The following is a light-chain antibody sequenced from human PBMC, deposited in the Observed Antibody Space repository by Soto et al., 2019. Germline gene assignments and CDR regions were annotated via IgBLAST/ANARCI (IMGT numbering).Light chain of an antibody. CDR1: QSVSAN. J-gene: IGKJ1*01. V-gene: IGKV3-15*01. CDR2: GTS. CDR3: HQYSDWPRT. Sequence: EILMTQSPATLPVSPGERATLSCRASQSVSANLAWYQHKPGQAPRLLIYGTSTRATGIPARFSGSGSGTHFILSISSLQSEDFAIYYCHQYSDWPRTFGQGTKVEIK.